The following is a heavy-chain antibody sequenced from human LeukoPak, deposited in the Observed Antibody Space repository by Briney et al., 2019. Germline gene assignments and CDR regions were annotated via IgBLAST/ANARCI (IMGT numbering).Heavy chain of an antibody. D-gene: IGHD2-21*01. CDR1: GGTFSSYA. CDR3: ASPYCGGDCYSSDAFDI. J-gene: IGHJ3*02. V-gene: IGHV1-69*13. CDR2: IIPIFGTA. Sequence: ASVKVSCKASGGTFSSYAISWVRQAPGQGLEWMGGIIPIFGTANYAQKFQGRVTITADESTSTAYMELSSLRSEDTAVYYSASPYCGGDCYSSDAFDIWGQGTMVTVSS.